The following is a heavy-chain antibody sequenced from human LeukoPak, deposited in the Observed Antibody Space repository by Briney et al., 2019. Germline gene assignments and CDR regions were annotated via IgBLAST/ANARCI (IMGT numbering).Heavy chain of an antibody. CDR2: IRYDGSNK. J-gene: IGHJ4*02. CDR1: GFIFSDHY. Sequence: QPGGSLRLSCAASGFIFSDHYMDWVRQAPGKGLEWVAFIRYDGSNKYYADSVTGRFTISRDNSKNTLYLQMTSLRAEDTAVYYCAKDRVTAAGYYFDYWGQGTLVTVSS. D-gene: IGHD6-13*01. CDR3: AKDRVTAAGYYFDY. V-gene: IGHV3-30*02.